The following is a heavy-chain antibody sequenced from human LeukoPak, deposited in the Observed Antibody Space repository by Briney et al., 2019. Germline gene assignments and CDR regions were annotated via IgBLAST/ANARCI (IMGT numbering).Heavy chain of an antibody. Sequence: GASVKVSCKASGYTFTGYYMHWVRQAPGQGLEWMGWINPNSGGTNYAQKFQGRVTMTRDTSISTAYMELSRLRSDDTAVYYCARDLGGLGSIVNSFDPWGQGTLVTVSS. CDR1: GYTFTGYY. V-gene: IGHV1-2*02. CDR3: ARDLGGLGSIVNSFDP. D-gene: IGHD1-26*01. CDR2: INPNSGGT. J-gene: IGHJ5*02.